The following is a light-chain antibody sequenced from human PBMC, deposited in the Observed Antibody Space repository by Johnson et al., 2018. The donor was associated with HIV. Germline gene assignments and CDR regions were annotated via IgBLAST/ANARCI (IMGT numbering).Light chain of an antibody. CDR3: GTWDSSLSAYV. Sequence: QSVLTQPPSVSAAPGQKVTISCSGSSSNIGNNYVSWYQQLPGTAPKLLIYDNNKRPSGIPDRFSGSKSGTSATLGTTGLQTGDEADYYCGTWDSSLSAYVFGTVTKVTVL. V-gene: IGLV1-51*01. CDR1: SSNIGNNY. J-gene: IGLJ1*01. CDR2: DNN.